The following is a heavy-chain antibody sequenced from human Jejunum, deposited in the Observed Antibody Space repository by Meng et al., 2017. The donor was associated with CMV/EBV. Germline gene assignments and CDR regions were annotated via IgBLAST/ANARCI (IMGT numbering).Heavy chain of an antibody. J-gene: IGHJ4*02. CDR2: INPNNGAT. Sequence: CKASGYTFHVYYIHWLRQAPGQGLEWMGWINPNNGATNYAQNFQGRLTLTSDTSISTAFMELSGLRSNDTAVYYCAKVESSSWYTDWGQGTLVTVSS. D-gene: IGHD2-2*02. CDR3: AKVESSSWYTD. V-gene: IGHV1-2*02. CDR1: GYTFHVYY.